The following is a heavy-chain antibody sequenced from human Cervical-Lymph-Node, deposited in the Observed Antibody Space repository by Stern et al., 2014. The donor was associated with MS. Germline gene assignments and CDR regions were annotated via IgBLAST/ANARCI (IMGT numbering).Heavy chain of an antibody. Sequence: QVTLRESGPALVKPTQTLTLTCTFSGFSLSTSGMCVSWIRQPPGKALEXLALIDWDDDKYYSTSLKTRLTISKDTSKNQVVLTMTNMDPVDTATYYCARILQDCTNGVCYGYYYGMDVWGQGTTVTVSS. CDR1: GFSLSTSGMC. J-gene: IGHJ6*02. V-gene: IGHV2-70*01. CDR2: IDWDDDK. CDR3: ARILQDCTNGVCYGYYYGMDV. D-gene: IGHD2-8*01.